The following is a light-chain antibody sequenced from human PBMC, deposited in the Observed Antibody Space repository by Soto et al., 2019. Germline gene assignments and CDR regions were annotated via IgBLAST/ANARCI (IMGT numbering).Light chain of an antibody. CDR1: QSISSW. V-gene: IGKV1-5*03. Sequence: DIQMTQSPSTLSASVGDRVTITCRASQSISSWLAWYQQKPGKAPKLLIYKASSLESGVPSRFSGRGAGTEFTLPISSLQPDDFATYYCQQYNTYWTFGQGTKVAIK. CDR3: QQYNTYWT. CDR2: KAS. J-gene: IGKJ1*01.